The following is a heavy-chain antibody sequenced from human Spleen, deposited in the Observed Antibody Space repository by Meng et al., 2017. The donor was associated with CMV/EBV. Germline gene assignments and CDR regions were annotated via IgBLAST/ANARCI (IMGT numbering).Heavy chain of an antibody. V-gene: IGHV3-74*01. J-gene: IGHJ4*02. D-gene: IGHD7-27*01. CDR2: INPDGSYT. Sequence: GESLKISCAASGFTLSNYWVHWVRQAPGKGLAWVSRINPDGSYTSSADSVKGRFTISRDNAKNMVYLQMNSLRVDDTAIYYCVKDKTGEKDYWGQGTLVTVSS. CDR1: GFTLSNYW. CDR3: VKDKTGEKDY.